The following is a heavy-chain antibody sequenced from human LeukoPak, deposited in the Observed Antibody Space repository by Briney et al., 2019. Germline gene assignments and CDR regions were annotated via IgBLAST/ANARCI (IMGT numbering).Heavy chain of an antibody. CDR3: VRDLGVDTTMIFFDY. Sequence: ASVKVSCKASGYTFTSFGISWVRQAPGQGLEWMGWISAYNGNTNYAQKLQGRVTMTTDTSTGTAYMELRSLRSDDTAVYYCVRDLGVDTTMIFFDYWGQGTLVTVSS. D-gene: IGHD5-18*01. CDR2: ISAYNGNT. CDR1: GYTFTSFG. V-gene: IGHV1-18*01. J-gene: IGHJ4*02.